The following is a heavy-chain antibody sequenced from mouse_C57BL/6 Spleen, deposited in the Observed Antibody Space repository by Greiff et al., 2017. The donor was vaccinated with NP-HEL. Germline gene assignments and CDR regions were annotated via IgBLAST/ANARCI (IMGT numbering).Heavy chain of an antibody. D-gene: IGHD2-5*01. V-gene: IGHV3-6*01. J-gene: IGHJ1*03. CDR1: GYSITSGYY. CDR2: ISYDGSN. CDR3: ARENYSNYGWYFDV. Sequence: EVKLLESGPGLVKPSQSLSLTCSVTGYSITSGYYWNWIRQFPGNKLEWMGYISYDGSNNYNPSLKNRISITRDTSKNQFFLKLNSVTTEDTATYYCARENYSNYGWYFDVWGTGTTVTVSS.